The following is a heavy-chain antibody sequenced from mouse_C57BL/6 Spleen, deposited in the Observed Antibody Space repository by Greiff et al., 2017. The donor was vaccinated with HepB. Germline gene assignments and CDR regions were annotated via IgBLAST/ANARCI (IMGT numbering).Heavy chain of an antibody. Sequence: QVQLKQPGAELVKPGASVKLSCKASGYTFTSYWMHWVKQRPGQGLEWIGMIHPNSGSTNYNEKFKSKATLTVDKSSSTAYMQLSSLTSEDSAVYYCARGADYYGSSDEYFDVWGTGTTVTVSS. CDR2: IHPNSGST. V-gene: IGHV1-64*01. CDR1: GYTFTSYW. D-gene: IGHD1-1*01. CDR3: ARGADYYGSSDEYFDV. J-gene: IGHJ1*03.